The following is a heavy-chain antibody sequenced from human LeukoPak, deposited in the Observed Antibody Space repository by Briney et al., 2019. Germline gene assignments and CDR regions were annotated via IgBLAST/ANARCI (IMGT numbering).Heavy chain of an antibody. Sequence: GASVNVSCKASGYTFTGYYMHWVRQAPGQGLEWMGWINPNSGGTNYAQKFQGRVTMTRDTSISTAYMELSRLRSDDTAVYYCARDGGVVPAAIYYYYYYGMDVWGQGTTVTVSS. J-gene: IGHJ6*02. CDR2: INPNSGGT. V-gene: IGHV1-2*02. CDR1: GYTFTGYY. D-gene: IGHD2-2*02. CDR3: ARDGGVVPAAIYYYYYYGMDV.